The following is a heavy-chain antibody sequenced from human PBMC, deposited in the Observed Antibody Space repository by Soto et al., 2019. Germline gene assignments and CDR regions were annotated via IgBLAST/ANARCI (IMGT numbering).Heavy chain of an antibody. D-gene: IGHD3-16*02. CDR1: GGTFNMYA. V-gene: IGHV1-69*01. CDR2: IIPIFDTP. Sequence: QVQLVQSGAEVRKPGSAVRVSCKASGGTFNMYAMNWVRQAPGQGLEWMAGIIPIFDTPRYSQQFQGRVIITVDESTSTAYMELSSLGSEDTGIYYCARSSVSGVVIGGFDYWAQGTLVTVAS. CDR3: ARSSVSGVVIGGFDY. J-gene: IGHJ4*02.